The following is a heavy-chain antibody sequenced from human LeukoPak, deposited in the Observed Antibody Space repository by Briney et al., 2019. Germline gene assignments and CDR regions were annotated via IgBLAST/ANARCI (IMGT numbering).Heavy chain of an antibody. CDR2: ISSSGSTI. Sequence: GGSLRLSCAVSGFAFSDYYMNWIRQAPGKGLEWVSYISSSGSTIYYADSVKGRFTISRDNAKNSLYLQMNSLRAEDTAVYYCARVWYSGSYPVDYWGQGTLVTVSS. J-gene: IGHJ4*02. CDR1: GFAFSDYY. D-gene: IGHD1-26*01. V-gene: IGHV3-11*04. CDR3: ARVWYSGSYPVDY.